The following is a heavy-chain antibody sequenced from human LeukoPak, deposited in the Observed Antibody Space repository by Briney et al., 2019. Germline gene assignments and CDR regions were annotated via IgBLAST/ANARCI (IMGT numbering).Heavy chain of an antibody. V-gene: IGHV3-23*01. J-gene: IGHJ4*02. CDR1: GFTFSSYA. D-gene: IGHD6-13*01. CDR3: ARSRSISAALEY. Sequence: PGGSLRLSCATSGFTFSSYALTWVRRAPGKGLEWVSGISGSGRTYYADSVKGRFTISRDNSKNTLYLQMNSLRAEGTAVYYCARSRSISAALEYWGQGTLVTVSS. CDR2: ISGSGRT.